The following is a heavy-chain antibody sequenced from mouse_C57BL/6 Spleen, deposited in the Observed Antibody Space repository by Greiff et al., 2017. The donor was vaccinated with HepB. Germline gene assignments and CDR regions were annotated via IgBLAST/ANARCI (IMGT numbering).Heavy chain of an antibody. CDR2: IGPGSGST. CDR1: GYTFTDYY. J-gene: IGHJ4*01. V-gene: IGHV1-77*01. D-gene: IGHD2-4*01. CDR3: AKRAYYDYEGGAMDY. Sequence: QVQLQQSGAELVKPGASVKISCKASGYTFTDYYINWVKQRPGQGLEWIGKIGPGSGSTYYNEKFKGKATLTADKSSSTAYMQLSSLTSEDSAVYFCAKRAYYDYEGGAMDYWGQGTSVTVSS.